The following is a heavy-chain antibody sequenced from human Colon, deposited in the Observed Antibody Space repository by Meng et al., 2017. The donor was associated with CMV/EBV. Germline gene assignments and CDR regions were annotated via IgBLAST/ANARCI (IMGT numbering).Heavy chain of an antibody. V-gene: IGHV1-46*01. Sequence: QVQLVQSGAEGKKPGASVRVSCKASGYTFSTFYIHWVRQAPGQGLERMGTTYISAGTTSSAQRFQGRLTMTRDTSTSTAFMELSSLTSEDTAVYYCAREFEKNYYFEYWGQGTLVTVSS. CDR3: AREFEKNYYFEY. J-gene: IGHJ4*02. CDR1: GYTFSTFY. D-gene: IGHD1-7*01. CDR2: TYISAGTT.